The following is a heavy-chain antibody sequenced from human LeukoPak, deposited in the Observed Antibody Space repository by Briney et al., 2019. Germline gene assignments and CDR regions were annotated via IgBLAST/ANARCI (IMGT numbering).Heavy chain of an antibody. D-gene: IGHD3-10*01. V-gene: IGHV1-24*01. J-gene: IGHJ5*02. CDR3: ATVLPLYGSGANWFDP. Sequence: ASVKVSCKVSGYTLTELFMHWVRQAPGKGLEWMGGFDPEDGETIYAQKFQGRVTMTEDTSTDTAYMELSSLRSEDTAVYYCATVLPLYGSGANWFDPWGQGTLVTVSS. CDR1: GYTLTELF. CDR2: FDPEDGET.